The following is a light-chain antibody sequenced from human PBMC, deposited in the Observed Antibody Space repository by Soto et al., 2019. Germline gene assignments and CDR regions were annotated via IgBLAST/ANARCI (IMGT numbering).Light chain of an antibody. CDR2: KAS. Sequence: DIQMTQSPSSLSASVGDRVTITCRASQSTSSYLNWYQQKPGKAPKLLIYKASSLESGVPSRFSGSGSGTEFTLTISSLQPDDFATYYCQQYGTFGQGTKVDIK. V-gene: IGKV1-5*03. CDR1: QSTSSY. CDR3: QQYGT. J-gene: IGKJ1*01.